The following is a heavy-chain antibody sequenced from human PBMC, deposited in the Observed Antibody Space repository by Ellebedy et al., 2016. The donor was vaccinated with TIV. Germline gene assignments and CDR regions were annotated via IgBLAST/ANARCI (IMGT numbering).Heavy chain of an antibody. CDR2: IKQDGSEK. CDR3: ARERVYGSGSYVYNWFDP. D-gene: IGHD3-10*01. Sequence: GGSLRLSCAASGFTFSSYWMSWVRQAPGKGLEWVANIKQDGSEKYYVDSVKGRFTISRDNAKNSLYLQMNSLRAEDTAVYYCARERVYGSGSYVYNWFDPWGQGTLVTVSS. CDR1: GFTFSSYW. J-gene: IGHJ5*02. V-gene: IGHV3-7*03.